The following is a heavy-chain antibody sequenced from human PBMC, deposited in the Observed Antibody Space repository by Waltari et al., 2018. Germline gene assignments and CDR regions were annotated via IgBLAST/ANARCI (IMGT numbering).Heavy chain of an antibody. Sequence: QVQLQESGPGLVKPSETLSLTCTVSGGSISSYYWSWIRQPPGKGLEWIGYIYYSGSTNYNPSLKSRVTISVDTSKNQFSLKLSSVTAADTAVYYCARVEGGAARLAYYYYMDVWGKGTTVTISS. CDR3: ARVEGGAARLAYYYYMDV. V-gene: IGHV4-59*01. J-gene: IGHJ6*03. CDR2: IYYSGST. CDR1: GGSISSYY. D-gene: IGHD6-6*01.